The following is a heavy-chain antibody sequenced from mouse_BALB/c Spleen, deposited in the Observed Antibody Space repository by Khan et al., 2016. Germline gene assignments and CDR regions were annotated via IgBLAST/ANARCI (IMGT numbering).Heavy chain of an antibody. CDR1: GYTFTDYS. Sequence: QIQLVQSGPELKKPGETVKISCKASGYTFTDYSMHWVKQAPGKGLKWMGWINTETGEPTYADDFKGRFAFSLETSASTAYLQINNLKNEETATYFGARSTVVGRNYYAMDYWGQGTSVTVSS. D-gene: IGHD1-1*01. J-gene: IGHJ4*01. V-gene: IGHV9-2-1*01. CDR2: INTETGEP. CDR3: ARSTVVGRNYYAMDY.